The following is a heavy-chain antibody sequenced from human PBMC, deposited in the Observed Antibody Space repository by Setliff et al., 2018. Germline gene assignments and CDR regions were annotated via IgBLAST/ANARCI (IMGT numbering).Heavy chain of an antibody. D-gene: IGHD2-2*01. J-gene: IGHJ4*02. CDR2: VFSGDSDT. V-gene: IGHV5-51*01. CDR3: ARQGCSSTSCHSIDY. Sequence: GESLKISCKGSGYTFSNYWVGWVPQMPGKGLEWMGIVFSGDSDTRYSPPFQGQVTISADKAINTAYLQWNSLQASDTAMYYCARQGCSSTSCHSIDYWGQGTLVTVSS. CDR1: GYTFSNYW.